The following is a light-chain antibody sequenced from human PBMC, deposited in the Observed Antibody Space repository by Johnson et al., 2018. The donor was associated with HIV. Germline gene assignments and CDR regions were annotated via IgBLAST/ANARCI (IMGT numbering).Light chain of an antibody. V-gene: IGLV1-51*02. CDR2: EST. CDR1: NSNIGNNY. J-gene: IGLJ1*01. Sequence: QSVLTQPPSVSAAPGQKVTISCSGSNSNIGNNYVSWYQQLPGTAPKLLIYESTNRPSGIPDRFSGSKSGTSATLGISGLQTGDEADYYCGTWDSILNVYRFGPGTKVTVL. CDR3: GTWDSILNVYR.